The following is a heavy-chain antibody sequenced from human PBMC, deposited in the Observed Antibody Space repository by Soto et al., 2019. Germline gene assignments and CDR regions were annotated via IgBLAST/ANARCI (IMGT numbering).Heavy chain of an antibody. J-gene: IGHJ6*02. Sequence: PGGSLSLSCAASGFTFDDYAMHWVRQAPGKGLEWVSLISWDGGSTYYADSVKGRFTISRDNSKNSLYLQMNSLRAEDTALYYCAKDMYDSSGYWGVYGMDVWGQGTTVTVSS. D-gene: IGHD3-22*01. CDR1: GFTFDDYA. CDR2: ISWDGGST. CDR3: AKDMYDSSGYWGVYGMDV. V-gene: IGHV3-43D*04.